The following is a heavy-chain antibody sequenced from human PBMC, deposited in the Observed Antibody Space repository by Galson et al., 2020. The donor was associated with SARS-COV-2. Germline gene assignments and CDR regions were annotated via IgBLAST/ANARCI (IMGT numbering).Heavy chain of an antibody. Sequence: GGSLRLSCAASGFTFSSYGMHWVRQAPGKGPEWVAVISYDGSNKYYADSVKGRFTISRDNSKNTLYLQMNSLRAEDTAVYYCAKDGDYGDFYYYYYMDVWGKGTTVTISS. CDR3: AKDGDYGDFYYYYYMDV. CDR2: ISYDGSNK. CDR1: GFTFSSYG. D-gene: IGHD4-17*01. V-gene: IGHV3-30*18. J-gene: IGHJ6*03.